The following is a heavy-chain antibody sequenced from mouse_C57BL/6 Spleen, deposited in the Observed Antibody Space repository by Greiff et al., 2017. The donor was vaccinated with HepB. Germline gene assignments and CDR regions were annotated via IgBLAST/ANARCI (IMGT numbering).Heavy chain of an antibody. D-gene: IGHD2-5*01. CDR3: ATSYYSKGWYFDV. Sequence: QVQLKESGPGLVQPSQSLSITCTVSGFSLTSYGVHWVRQSPGKGLEWLGVIWRGGSTDYNAAFMSRLSITKDNSKSQVFFKMNSLQADDTAIYYCATSYYSKGWYFDVWGTGTTVTVSS. CDR1: GFSLTSYG. J-gene: IGHJ1*03. CDR2: IWRGGST. V-gene: IGHV2-5*01.